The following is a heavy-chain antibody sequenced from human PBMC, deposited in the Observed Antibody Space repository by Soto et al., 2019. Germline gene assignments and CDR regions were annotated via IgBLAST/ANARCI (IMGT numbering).Heavy chain of an antibody. D-gene: IGHD3-22*01. CDR1: GGSITNYY. J-gene: IGHJ4*02. CDR3: SRLGGYYQAFDQ. Sequence: SETLSLTCTVSGGSITNYYWSWIRQPPGKGLEWIGYIYYSGSTTYHPSLKSRVTISVYTSKNQFSLNLTSVTAADTAVYYCSRLGGYYQAFDQWGQGSLVTVSS. CDR2: IYYSGST. V-gene: IGHV4-59*08.